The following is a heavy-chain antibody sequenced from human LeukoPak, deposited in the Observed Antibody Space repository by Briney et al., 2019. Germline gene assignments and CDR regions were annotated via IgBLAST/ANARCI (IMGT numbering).Heavy chain of an antibody. Sequence: SETLSLTCTVSGGSISSSSYYWGCIRQPPGKGLEWIGSIYYSGSTYYNPSLKSRVTISVDTSMNQFSLKLSSVTAADTAVYYCARGRTIFGVVSNWFDPWGQGTLVTVSS. CDR2: IYYSGST. D-gene: IGHD3-3*01. CDR3: ARGRTIFGVVSNWFDP. J-gene: IGHJ5*02. V-gene: IGHV4-39*01. CDR1: GGSISSSSYY.